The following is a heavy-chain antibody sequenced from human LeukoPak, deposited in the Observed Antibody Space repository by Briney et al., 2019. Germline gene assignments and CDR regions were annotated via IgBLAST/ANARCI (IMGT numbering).Heavy chain of an antibody. CDR3: AKDNPGAAGTFDY. V-gene: IGHV3-30*02. CDR2: IRYDGSNK. D-gene: IGHD6-13*01. Sequence: PGGSLRLSCAASGFTFSSYGMHWVRQAPGKGLEWVAFIRYDGSNKYYADSVKGRFTISRDNSKNTLYLQMNSLRAEDTAVYYCAKDNPGAAGTFDYWGQGTLVTVSS. J-gene: IGHJ4*02. CDR1: GFTFSSYG.